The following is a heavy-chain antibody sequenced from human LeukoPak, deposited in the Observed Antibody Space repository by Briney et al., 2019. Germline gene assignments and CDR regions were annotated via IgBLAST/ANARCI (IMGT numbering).Heavy chain of an antibody. J-gene: IGHJ4*02. CDR2: ISSSGNTI. D-gene: IGHD6-19*01. V-gene: IGHV3-48*04. CDR3: ARGSSGWSWGY. CDR1: GFTFNSYW. Sequence: GGSLRLSCAASGFTFNSYWMSWVRQAPGKGLEWVSYISSSGNTIYYADSVKGRFTISRDNAKDSLYLQMNSLRAEDTAVYYCARGSSGWSWGYWGQGTLVTVSS.